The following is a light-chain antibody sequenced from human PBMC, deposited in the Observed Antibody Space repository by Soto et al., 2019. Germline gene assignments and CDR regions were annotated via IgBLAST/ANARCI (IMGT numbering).Light chain of an antibody. CDR2: GAS. Sequence: EVAMTQSPATLSVSPGERAILSCRTSQSVSNNLAWYQQKPGLAPRLLIYGASTRATGIPARFSGSGSGTEFTLTISSLQSEYFAVYYCQQYDNRPPFTFGPGTRVDIK. CDR3: QQYDNRPPFT. J-gene: IGKJ3*01. CDR1: QSVSNN. V-gene: IGKV3-15*01.